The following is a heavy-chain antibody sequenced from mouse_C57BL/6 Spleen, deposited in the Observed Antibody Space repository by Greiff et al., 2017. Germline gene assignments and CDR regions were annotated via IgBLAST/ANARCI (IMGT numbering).Heavy chain of an antibody. Sequence: EVKLMESGGGLVKPGGSLKLSCAASGFTFSDYGMHWVRQAPEKGLEWVAYISSGSSTIYYADTVKGRFTISRDNAKNPLFLQMTSLRSEDTAMYYCAIFFLYAMDYWGQGTSVTVSS. CDR3: AIFFLYAMDY. J-gene: IGHJ4*01. CDR1: GFTFSDYG. CDR2: ISSGSSTI. V-gene: IGHV5-17*01.